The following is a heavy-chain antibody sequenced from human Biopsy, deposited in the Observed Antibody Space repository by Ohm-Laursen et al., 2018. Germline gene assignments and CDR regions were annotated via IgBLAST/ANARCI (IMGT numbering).Heavy chain of an antibody. V-gene: IGHV3-23*01. CDR3: AKGRSGGTGHGNWFDP. CDR1: GFTFSGYA. D-gene: IGHD3-10*01. Sequence: LRLSCAASGFTFSGYAMSWVRQGPEKGLEWVSVVTGSGRSTYYTDSVKGRSSISRDNSKNTLYLQMNSLRVEDTAVYYCAKGRSGGTGHGNWFDPWGQGTLVIVSS. J-gene: IGHJ5*02. CDR2: VTGSGRST.